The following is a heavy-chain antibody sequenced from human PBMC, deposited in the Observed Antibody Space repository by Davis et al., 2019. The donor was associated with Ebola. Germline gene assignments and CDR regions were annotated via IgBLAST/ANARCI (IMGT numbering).Heavy chain of an antibody. CDR2: INAGNGDT. D-gene: IGHD4-17*01. J-gene: IGHJ4*02. CDR3: ARDKYGDYEDY. V-gene: IGHV1-3*01. Sequence: ASVKVSCKASGYIFTSYAMHWVRQAPGQRLEWMGWINAGNGDTKYSQKFRGRVTITRDTSASTSYMELSSLRSEDTAVYYCARDKYGDYEDYWGQGTLVTVSS. CDR1: GYIFTSYA.